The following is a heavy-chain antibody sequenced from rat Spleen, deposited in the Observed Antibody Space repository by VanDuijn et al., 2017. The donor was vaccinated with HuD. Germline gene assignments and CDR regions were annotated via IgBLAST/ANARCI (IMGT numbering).Heavy chain of an antibody. D-gene: IGHD1-9*01. V-gene: IGHV5-7*01. J-gene: IGHJ2*01. CDR2: IIYDGSRT. Sequence: EVQLVESGGGLVQPGRSMKLSCVVSGFTFSNYYMAWVRQAPTKGLEWVATIIYDGSRTYYRDSVKGRFTISRDNAKSTLSLQMDSLRSEDTATYYCARRHYGYTDYFDYWGQGVMVTVSS. CDR1: GFTFSNYY. CDR3: ARRHYGYTDYFDY.